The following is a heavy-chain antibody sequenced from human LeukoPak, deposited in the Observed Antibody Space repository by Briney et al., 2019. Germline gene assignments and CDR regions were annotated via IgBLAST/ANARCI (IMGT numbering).Heavy chain of an antibody. CDR1: ADSFNSRSYY. Sequence: PSETLSLTCTVSADSFNSRSYYWGWIRQPPGKGLECVGNIYYSGATYYNPSLKSRLTISLDTSKSQFSLRLTSVTAADTAVYYCVQNIPGTIEHWGQGALVTVSS. D-gene: IGHD1-7*01. CDR3: VQNIPGTIEH. V-gene: IGHV4-39*01. CDR2: IYYSGAT. J-gene: IGHJ1*01.